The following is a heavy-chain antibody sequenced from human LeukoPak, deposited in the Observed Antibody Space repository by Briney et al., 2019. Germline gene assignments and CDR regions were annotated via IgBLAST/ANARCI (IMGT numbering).Heavy chain of an antibody. J-gene: IGHJ6*02. Sequence: ASVRVSCKASGGGTFTTYAINWVRQAPGQGLEWMGRILPLSGAASYAERFQGRVTITADTSTTTAYIELASLTSEDTAVYYCARDLKVGAVPFLGMDVWGQGTTVTVSS. CDR2: ILPLSGAA. D-gene: IGHD1-26*01. CDR1: GGGTFTTYA. V-gene: IGHV1-69*06. CDR3: ARDLKVGAVPFLGMDV.